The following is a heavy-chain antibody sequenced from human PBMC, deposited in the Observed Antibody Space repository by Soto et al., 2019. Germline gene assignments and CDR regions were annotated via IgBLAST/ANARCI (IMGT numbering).Heavy chain of an antibody. CDR1: GFTFHNHW. CDR2: IKPDGSEK. V-gene: IGHV3-7*01. CDR3: ARENYFDY. Sequence: GRSLRLSCAASGFTFHNHWMGWVRQTPDKGLEWVANIKPDGSEKFYVDSVKGRFTISRDNAKNSLYLQMNSLRAEDTAVYYCARENYFDYWGQGALVTVS. J-gene: IGHJ4*02.